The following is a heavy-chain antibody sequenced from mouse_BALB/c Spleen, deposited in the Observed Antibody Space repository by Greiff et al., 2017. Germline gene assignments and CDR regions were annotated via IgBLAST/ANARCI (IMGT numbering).Heavy chain of an antibody. V-gene: IGHV5-4*02. CDR3: ARDGSPYAMDY. Sequence: EVKLVESGGGLVKPGGSLKLSCAASGFTFSDYYMYWVRQTPEKRLEWVATISDGGSYTYYPDSVKGRFTISRDNAKNNLYLQMSSLKSEDTAMYYCARDGSPYAMDYWGQGTSVTVSS. D-gene: IGHD2-2*01. CDR2: ISDGGSYT. CDR1: GFTFSDYY. J-gene: IGHJ4*01.